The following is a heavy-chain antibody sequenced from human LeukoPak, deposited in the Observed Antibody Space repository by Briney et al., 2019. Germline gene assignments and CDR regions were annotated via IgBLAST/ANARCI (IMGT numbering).Heavy chain of an antibody. CDR1: GFTFSNAW. V-gene: IGHV3-15*01. CDR2: IKSKIDAGTT. D-gene: IGHD1-1*01. Sequence: GGSLRLSCAASGFTFSNAWMSWVRQAPGKGLEWVGRIKSKIDAGTTDYAAPVKGRFTISRDDSKTTLYLQMNSLRAEDTAVYYCARASGTGDFDYWGQGTLVTVSS. J-gene: IGHJ4*02. CDR3: ARASGTGDFDY.